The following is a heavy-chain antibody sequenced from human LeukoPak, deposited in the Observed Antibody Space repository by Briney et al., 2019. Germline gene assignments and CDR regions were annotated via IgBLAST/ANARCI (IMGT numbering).Heavy chain of an antibody. Sequence: PGRSLRLSCAASGFTFSSYAMHWVRQAPGRGLEWVAVISYDGSDKYYADSVKGRFTISRDNSKNTLYLQMNSLRAEDTAVYYCARGATVTTDARYYFDYWGQGTLVTVSS. CDR1: GFTFSSYA. CDR3: ARGATVTTDARYYFDY. CDR2: ISYDGSDK. J-gene: IGHJ4*02. V-gene: IGHV3-30*04. D-gene: IGHD4-17*01.